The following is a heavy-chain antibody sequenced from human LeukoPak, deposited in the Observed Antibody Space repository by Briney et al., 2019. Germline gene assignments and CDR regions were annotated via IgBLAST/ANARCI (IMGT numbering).Heavy chain of an antibody. V-gene: IGHV1-69*04. CDR2: IIPILGIA. D-gene: IGHD6-13*01. CDR1: GGTFIIYA. CDR3: ARPIAAAGIYYFDY. J-gene: IGHJ4*02. Sequence: GSSVTVSFKASGGTFIIYAISWVRQAPGQGLEWMGRIIPILGIANYAQKFQGRVTITADKSTSTAYMELSSLRSEDTAVYYCARPIAAAGIYYFDYWGQGTLVTVSS.